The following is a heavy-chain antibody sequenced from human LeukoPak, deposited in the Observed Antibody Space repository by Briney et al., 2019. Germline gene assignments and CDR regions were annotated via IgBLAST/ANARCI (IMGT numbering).Heavy chain of an antibody. CDR1: GGSFSDYY. V-gene: IGHV4-34*01. CDR3: ARATGYCSGGICYSLEGDKLRMDV. J-gene: IGHJ6*02. Sequence: KPSETLSLTCAVYGGSFSDYYWSWIRQPPGKGLEWIGEINHSRSTNYNPSLKSRVTISVDTSKNQFSLKLSSVTPADTAVYYCARATGYCSGGICYSLEGDKLRMDVWGQGTTVTVSS. D-gene: IGHD2-15*01. CDR2: INHSRST.